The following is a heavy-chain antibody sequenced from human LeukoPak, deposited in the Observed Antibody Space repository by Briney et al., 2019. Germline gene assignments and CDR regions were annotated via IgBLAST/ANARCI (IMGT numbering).Heavy chain of an antibody. CDR2: INYSGST. CDR3: ARNKGLQYFDY. Sequence: SETLSLTCAVYGGSFSGYYWSWIRQPPGKGLEWIGEINYSGSTNYNPSLKSRVTISVDTSKNQFSLKLSSVTAADTAVYYCARNKGLQYFDYWGQGTLVTVSS. J-gene: IGHJ4*02. V-gene: IGHV4-34*01. D-gene: IGHD1/OR15-1a*01. CDR1: GGSFSGYY.